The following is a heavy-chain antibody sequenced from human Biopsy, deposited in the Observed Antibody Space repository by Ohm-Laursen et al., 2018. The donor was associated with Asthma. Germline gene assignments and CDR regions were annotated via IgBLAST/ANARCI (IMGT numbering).Heavy chain of an antibody. V-gene: IGHV1-69*01. D-gene: IGHD3-22*01. J-gene: IGHJ4*02. CDR1: GDSFSNYA. CDR2: IIPIFGTA. Sequence: SSVKVSCKASGDSFSNYAISWVRQAPGQGLEWMGGIIPIFGTANYAQKFRGRVTITADESTSTAYMELSSLRSEDTAVYYCARLNYYDSSGKYLDSWGQGTLVTVSS. CDR3: ARLNYYDSSGKYLDS.